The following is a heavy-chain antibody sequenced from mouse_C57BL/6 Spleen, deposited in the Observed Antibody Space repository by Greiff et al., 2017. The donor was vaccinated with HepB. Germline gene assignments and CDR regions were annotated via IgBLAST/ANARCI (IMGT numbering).Heavy chain of an antibody. CDR3: ARERARFDY. D-gene: IGHD3-1*01. CDR2: ISDGGSYT. Sequence: EVHLVESGGGLVKPGGSLKLSCAASGFTFSSYAMSWVRQTPEKRLEWVATISDGGSYTYYPDNVKGRFTISRDNAKNNLYLQMSHLKSEDTAMYYCARERARFDYWGQGTTLTVSS. CDR1: GFTFSSYA. J-gene: IGHJ2*01. V-gene: IGHV5-4*01.